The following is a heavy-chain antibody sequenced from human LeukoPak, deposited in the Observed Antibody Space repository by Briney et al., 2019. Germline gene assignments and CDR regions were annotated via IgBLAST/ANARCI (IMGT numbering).Heavy chain of an antibody. CDR2: ISYSGSVQ. CDR3: ARSPRDSRDWTGTLDY. J-gene: IGHJ4*02. CDR1: GFTFNNFG. V-gene: IGHV3-30*03. D-gene: IGHD3-22*01. Sequence: GGSLRLSCAASGFTFNNFGMHWVRQAPGKGLEWVSVISYSGSVQFYAGSVKGRFTISRDASKNTVHLQMNSLRVEDTAVYYCARSPRDSRDWTGTLDYWGQGALVTVSS.